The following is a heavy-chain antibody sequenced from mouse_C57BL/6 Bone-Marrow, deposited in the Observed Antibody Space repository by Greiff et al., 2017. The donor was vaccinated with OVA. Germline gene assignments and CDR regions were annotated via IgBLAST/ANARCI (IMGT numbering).Heavy chain of an antibody. V-gene: IGHV3-6*01. CDR1: GYSITSGYS. Sequence: VQLKESGPGLVKPSQSLSLTCSVTGYSITSGYSWNWIRQFPGNKLEWMGYISYDGSNNYNPSLINRISITRDTSKNQLFLKLNSVTTEDTATYYCARNAYYSNYDYYAMDYWGQGTSVTVSS. CDR2: ISYDGSN. J-gene: IGHJ4*01. CDR3: ARNAYYSNYDYYAMDY. D-gene: IGHD2-5*01.